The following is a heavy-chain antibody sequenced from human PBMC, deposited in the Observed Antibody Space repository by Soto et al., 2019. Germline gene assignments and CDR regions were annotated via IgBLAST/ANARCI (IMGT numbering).Heavy chain of an antibody. J-gene: IGHJ6*02. CDR2: IKQDGSEK. Sequence: EVQLVESGGGLVQPGGSLRLSCAASGFTFSSYWMSWVRQAPGKGLEWVANIKQDGSEKYYVDSVKGRFTISRDNAKNSLYLQMNSLRAEDTAVYYCARVLGVSSSWDTTYYGMDVWGQGTTVTVSS. CDR3: ARVLGVSSSWDTTYYGMDV. V-gene: IGHV3-7*01. D-gene: IGHD6-13*01. CDR1: GFTFSSYW.